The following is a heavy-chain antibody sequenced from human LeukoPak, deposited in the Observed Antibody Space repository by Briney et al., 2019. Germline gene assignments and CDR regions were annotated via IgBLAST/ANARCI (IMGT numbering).Heavy chain of an antibody. V-gene: IGHV3-23*01. CDR3: AVRGYVVVVGASWFDP. J-gene: IGHJ5*02. CDR1: GFTFSTYA. D-gene: IGHD2-15*01. CDR2: ISGSGGST. Sequence: GGSLRLSCAASGFTFSTYAMTWVRQAPGKGLEWVSSISGSGGSTWYVDSVKGRFTVSRDNSKITLYLQMNSLRAEDTAVYYCAVRGYVVVVGASWFDPWGQGTLVTVSS.